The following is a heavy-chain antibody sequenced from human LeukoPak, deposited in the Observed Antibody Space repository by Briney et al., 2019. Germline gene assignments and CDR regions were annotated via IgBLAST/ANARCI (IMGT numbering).Heavy chain of an antibody. CDR2: ISSNSSTI. J-gene: IGHJ3*02. CDR3: ARDSPQALAILHAFDI. D-gene: IGHD5-12*01. CDR1: GFTFSSYT. Sequence: GGSVRLSCAASGFTFSSYTMNWVRQAPGKGLEWVSKISSNSSTIYYADSVKGRFTISRDNAKNSLYLQMNSLRAEDTAVYYCARDSPQALAILHAFDIWGHGTMVTASS. V-gene: IGHV3-48*01.